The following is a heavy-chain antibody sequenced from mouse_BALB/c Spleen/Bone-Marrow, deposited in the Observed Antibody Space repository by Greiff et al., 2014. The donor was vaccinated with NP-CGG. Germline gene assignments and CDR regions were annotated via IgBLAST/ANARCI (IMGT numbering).Heavy chain of an antibody. V-gene: IGHV1-37*01. D-gene: IGHD2-1*01. J-gene: IGHJ3*01. CDR3: RSYGNAY. Sequence: VQLQQSGPELVKPGASVKISCKASGYSFTDYFMNWVKQSHGKSLEWIGRINPYNGDTFYNQKFKGKATLTVDKSPSTAHMELLSLTSEDSAVYYCRSYGNAYWGQGTLVTVSA. CDR2: INPYNGDT. CDR1: GYSFTDYF.